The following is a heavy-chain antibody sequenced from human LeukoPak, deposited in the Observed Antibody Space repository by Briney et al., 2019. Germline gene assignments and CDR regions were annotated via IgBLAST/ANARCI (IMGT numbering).Heavy chain of an antibody. CDR1: GYIFINYG. CDR2: ISPYNGHT. Sequence: GASVKVSCKASGYIFINYGISWVRQAPGQGLEWMGWISPYNGHTNYAPNLQDRLTMTTDTSTSTAYMELRSLRSDDTAVYYCAKTRDTVLNEYWGQGTLVTGSS. CDR3: AKTRDTVLNEY. J-gene: IGHJ4*02. V-gene: IGHV1-18*01.